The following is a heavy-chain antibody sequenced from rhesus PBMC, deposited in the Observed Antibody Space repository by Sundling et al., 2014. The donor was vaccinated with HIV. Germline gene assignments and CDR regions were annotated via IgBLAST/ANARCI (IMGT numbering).Heavy chain of an antibody. CDR2: IWYDGSKK. V-gene: IGHV3-54*02. Sequence: EVQLVESGGGLVQPGGSLRLSCAASGFTFSSYGMHWVRQAPGKGLEWVAVIWYDGSKKDYADSVKDRFTISRDNSKNMLYLQMNNLKLEDTAVYYCRAHYNIWTGYYTRDGLDSWGQGVVVTVSS. J-gene: IGHJ6*01. D-gene: IGHD3-3*01. CDR3: RAHYNIWTGYYTRDGLDS. CDR1: GFTFSSYG.